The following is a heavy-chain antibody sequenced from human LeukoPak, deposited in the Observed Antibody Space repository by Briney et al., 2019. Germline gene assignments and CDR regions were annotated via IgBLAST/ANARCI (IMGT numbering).Heavy chain of an antibody. V-gene: IGHV3-74*01. J-gene: IGHJ4*02. CDR3: ARGGYSYGDYFDY. Sequence: GGSLRLSCAASGFTFSSYWMHWVRQAPGKGLVWVSRINSDGSSTSYADSVKGRFTISRDNAKNTLYLQMNSLRAEDTAVYYCARGGYSYGDYFDYWGQGTLVTVSS. CDR1: GFTFSSYW. D-gene: IGHD5-18*01. CDR2: INSDGSST.